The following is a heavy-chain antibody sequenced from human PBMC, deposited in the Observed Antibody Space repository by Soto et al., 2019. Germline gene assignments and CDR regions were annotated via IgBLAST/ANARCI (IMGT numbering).Heavy chain of an antibody. V-gene: IGHV1-18*04. J-gene: IGHJ4*02. CDR2: ISTYNT. CDR1: GFSFNTYG. D-gene: IGHD5-18*01. Sequence: QVHLVQSGAEVKKPGASVKVSCKASGFSFNTYGITWVRQAPGQGPEWMGWISTYNTKYVQKFEGRVTMTTDTVTTDTSTTIAYMELVSLRPDDTAVYYCARVYDSYGWGGFDYWGQGTLVTVSS. CDR3: ARVYDSYGWGGFDY.